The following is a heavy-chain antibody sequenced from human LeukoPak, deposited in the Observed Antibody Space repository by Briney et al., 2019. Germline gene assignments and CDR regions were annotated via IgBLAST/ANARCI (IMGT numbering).Heavy chain of an antibody. J-gene: IGHJ6*02. V-gene: IGHV3-53*01. Sequence: GGSLRLSCAASGFTVSSNYMSWVRQAPGKGLEWVSVIYSGGSTYYADSVKGRFTISRDNSKNTLYLQMNSLRAEDTAVYYCARGIYYYYGMDVWGQGTPVTVSS. CDR3: ARGIYYYYGMDV. CDR2: IYSGGST. CDR1: GFTVSSNY. D-gene: IGHD1-14*01.